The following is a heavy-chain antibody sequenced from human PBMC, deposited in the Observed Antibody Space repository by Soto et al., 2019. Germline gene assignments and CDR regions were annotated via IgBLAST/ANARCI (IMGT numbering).Heavy chain of an antibody. J-gene: IGHJ6*03. CDR2: IKGDASTT. Sequence: EVQLVESGGGLVQPGGSLRLSCEASGFTFSNYWIHWVRQAPGKGLVWLSRIKGDASTTNYADSVMGRFTISRDNAKNTLYLQMNSLRAEVTAVYYCARGGRRYYYMDVWGKGITVTVSS. CDR3: ARGGRRYYYMDV. V-gene: IGHV3-74*01. CDR1: GFTFSNYW.